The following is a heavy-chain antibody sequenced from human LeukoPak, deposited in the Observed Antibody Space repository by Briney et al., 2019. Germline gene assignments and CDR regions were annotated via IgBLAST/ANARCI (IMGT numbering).Heavy chain of an antibody. CDR3: ARGIAAAGTDY. D-gene: IGHD6-13*01. V-gene: IGHV4-38-2*02. Sequence: SETLSLTCTVSGYSISSGYYWGWIRQPPGKWLEWIGSIYHSGSTYYNPSLKSRVTISVDTSKNQFSLKLSSVTAADTAVYYCARGIAAAGTDYWGQGTLVTVSS. CDR1: GYSISSGYY. CDR2: IYHSGST. J-gene: IGHJ4*02.